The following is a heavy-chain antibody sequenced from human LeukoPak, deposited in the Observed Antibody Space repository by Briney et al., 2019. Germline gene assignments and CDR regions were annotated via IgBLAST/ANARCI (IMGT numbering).Heavy chain of an antibody. J-gene: IGHJ4*02. D-gene: IGHD2-15*01. CDR1: GYTFTSYG. Sequence: ASVKVSCKASGYTFTSYGISWVRQAPGQGLEWMGWISAYNGNTNYAQKLQGRVTMTTDTSTSTAYMELRSLRSDDTAVYYCARTYNRGPVAATNYFDYWGQGTLVTVSS. V-gene: IGHV1-18*01. CDR3: ARTYNRGPVAATNYFDY. CDR2: ISAYNGNT.